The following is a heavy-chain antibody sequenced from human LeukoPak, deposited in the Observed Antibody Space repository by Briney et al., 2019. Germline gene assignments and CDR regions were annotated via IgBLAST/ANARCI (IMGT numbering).Heavy chain of an antibody. CDR2: INPSGGST. CDR1: GGTFSSYA. Sequence: ASVKVSCKASGGTFSSYAISWVRQAPGQGLEWMGIINPSGGSTSYAQKFQGRVTMTRDTSTSTVYMELSSLRSEDTAVYYCAREVHSSGYLDYWGQGTLVTVSS. V-gene: IGHV1-46*01. J-gene: IGHJ4*02. D-gene: IGHD3-22*01. CDR3: AREVHSSGYLDY.